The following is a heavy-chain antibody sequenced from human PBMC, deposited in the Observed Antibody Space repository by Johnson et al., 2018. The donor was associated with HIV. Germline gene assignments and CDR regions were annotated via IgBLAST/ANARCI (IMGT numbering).Heavy chain of an antibody. D-gene: IGHD6-19*01. CDR3: VTGSGWSWRVVFDI. Sequence: VQLVESGGGVVRPGGSLRLSCAASGFIFNDYGMTWVRQAPGKGLEWVSGINWNGGSTGYADSVKGRFTISRDNAKNSLYLQMNSLKTEDTAVYYCVTGSGWSWRVVFDIWGQGTMVTVS. J-gene: IGHJ3*02. V-gene: IGHV3-20*04. CDR1: GFIFNDYG. CDR2: INWNGGST.